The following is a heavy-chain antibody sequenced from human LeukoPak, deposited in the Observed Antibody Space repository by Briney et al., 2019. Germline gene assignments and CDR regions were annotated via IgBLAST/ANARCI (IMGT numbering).Heavy chain of an antibody. CDR3: AKDYYGSGSYNYFDY. D-gene: IGHD3-10*01. Sequence: GGSLTLSCAASGFTFDDFAMHWVRQAPGKGLEWVSSISWNSGSIGYADSVKGRFTISRDNAKNSLYLQMNSLRAEDTALYYCAKDYYGSGSYNYFDYWGQGTLVTVSS. CDR1: GFTFDDFA. V-gene: IGHV3-9*01. CDR2: ISWNSGSI. J-gene: IGHJ4*02.